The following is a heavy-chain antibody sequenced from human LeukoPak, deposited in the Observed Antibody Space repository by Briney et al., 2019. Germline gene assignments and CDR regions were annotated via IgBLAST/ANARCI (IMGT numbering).Heavy chain of an antibody. D-gene: IGHD7-27*01. CDR2: IHPKTGDT. J-gene: IGHJ4*02. Sequence: ASVNVSCKPSGYTFTDHYFLWLRPAPRQGLEWLGRIHPKTGDTNYAERFQGRVSLPSDTSLGTAYVELSSLRSDDTAVYYCARDHNWGPDYWGQGTLVSVS. CDR1: GYTFTDHY. CDR3: ARDHNWGPDY. V-gene: IGHV1-2*02.